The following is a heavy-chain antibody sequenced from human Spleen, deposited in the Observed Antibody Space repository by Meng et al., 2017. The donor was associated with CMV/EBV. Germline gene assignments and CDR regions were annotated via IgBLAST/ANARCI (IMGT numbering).Heavy chain of an antibody. Sequence: GGSLRLSCAASGFSFSSYSMNWVRQAPGKGLEWVSSISDTSSYKYYADSVKGRFTISRDNAKNSLYLQMNSLRAEDTAVYYCAKWDTAMVDAFDIWGQGTMVTVSS. CDR1: GFSFSSYS. CDR3: AKWDTAMVDAFDI. J-gene: IGHJ3*02. V-gene: IGHV3-21*04. CDR2: ISDTSSYK. D-gene: IGHD5-18*01.